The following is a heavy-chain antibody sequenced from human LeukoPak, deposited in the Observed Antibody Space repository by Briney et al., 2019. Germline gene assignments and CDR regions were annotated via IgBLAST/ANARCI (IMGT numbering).Heavy chain of an antibody. CDR2: IKQDGSER. CDR3: ARDLYSSLTN. V-gene: IGHV3-7*01. CDR1: GFTFSDYW. Sequence: GGSLRLSCAASGFTFSDYWMTWVRQAPGKGLEWVAHIKQDGSERYYGDSVKGRFTISRDNAKNLVYLQMNSLGAEDTAIYYCARDLYSSLTNWGQGTLVTVSS. D-gene: IGHD4-11*01. J-gene: IGHJ4*02.